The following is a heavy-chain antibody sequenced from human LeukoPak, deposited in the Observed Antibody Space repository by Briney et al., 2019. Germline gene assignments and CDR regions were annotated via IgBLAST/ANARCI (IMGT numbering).Heavy chain of an antibody. D-gene: IGHD4-11*01. V-gene: IGHV3-33*01. Sequence: GRSLRLSCAASGFTFSSYGMHWVRQAPGKGLEWVAVIWYDGSNKYYADSVKGRFTISRGNSKNTLYLQMNSLRAEDTAVYYCARDNYPDNWFDPWGQGTLVTVSS. CDR3: ARDNYPDNWFDP. CDR2: IWYDGSNK. CDR1: GFTFSSYG. J-gene: IGHJ5*02.